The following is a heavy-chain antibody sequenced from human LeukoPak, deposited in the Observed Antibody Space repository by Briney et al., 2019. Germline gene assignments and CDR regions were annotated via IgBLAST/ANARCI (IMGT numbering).Heavy chain of an antibody. V-gene: IGHV1-8*01. J-gene: IGHJ6*03. CDR2: MNPNSGNT. D-gene: IGHD3-10*01. CDR1: GYTFTSYD. CDR3: ASSYYYGSGSYYREHYYYYYMDV. Sequence: ASVKVSCEASGYTFTSYDINWVRQATGQGLEWMGWMNPNSGNTGYAQKFQGRVTMTRNTSISTAYMELSSLRSEDTAVYYCASSYYYGSGSYYREHYYYYYMDVWGKGTTVTVSS.